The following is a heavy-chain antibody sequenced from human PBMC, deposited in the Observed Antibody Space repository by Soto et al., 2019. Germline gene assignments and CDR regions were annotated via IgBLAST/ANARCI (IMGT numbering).Heavy chain of an antibody. V-gene: IGHV4-59*01. CDR1: GGSISSYY. CDR2: IYYSGST. D-gene: IGHD3-10*01. Sequence: QVQLQESGPGLVKPSETLSLTCTVSGGSISSYYWSWIRQPPGKGLEWIGYIYYSGSTNYNPSLKSRVTISVDTSKNQFSLKLSSVTAADTAVYYCAREGYYGSGRIDYWGQGTLVTVSS. J-gene: IGHJ4*02. CDR3: AREGYYGSGRIDY.